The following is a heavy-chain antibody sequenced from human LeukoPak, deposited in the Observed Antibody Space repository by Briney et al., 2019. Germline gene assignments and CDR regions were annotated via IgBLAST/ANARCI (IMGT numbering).Heavy chain of an antibody. J-gene: IGHJ6*02. CDR1: GGTFSSYA. CDR3: ARGGDSDYYYGMDV. D-gene: IGHD3-10*01. V-gene: IGHV1-69*01. CDR2: IIPIFGAA. Sequence: ASVKVSCKASGGTFSSYAISWVRQAPGQGLEWMGGIIPIFGAANYAQKFQGRVTITADESTSTAYMELSSLRSEDTAVYYCARGGDSDYYYGMDVWGQGTTVTVSS.